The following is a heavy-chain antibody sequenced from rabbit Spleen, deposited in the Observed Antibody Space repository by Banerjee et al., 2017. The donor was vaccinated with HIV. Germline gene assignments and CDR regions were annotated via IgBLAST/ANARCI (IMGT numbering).Heavy chain of an antibody. J-gene: IGHJ4*01. CDR2: IYGGSSDST. V-gene: IGHV1S40*01. CDR1: GFSFSSIYY. Sequence: QSLEESGGDLVKPGASLTLTCTASGFSFSSIYYMCWVRQAPGKGLECIACIYGGSSDSTWYASWAKGRFTISKTSSTTVTLQMTSLTAADTATYFCARGSATMTMVITGYYLSLWGQGTLVTVS. D-gene: IGHD2-1*01. CDR3: ARGSATMTMVITGYYLSL.